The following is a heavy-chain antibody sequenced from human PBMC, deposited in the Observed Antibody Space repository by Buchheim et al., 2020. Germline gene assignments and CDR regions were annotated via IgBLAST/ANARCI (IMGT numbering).Heavy chain of an antibody. D-gene: IGHD4-17*01. CDR2: IKGDGSST. Sequence: EVQLVESGGGLVQPGGSLRLSCAASGFTFSRYWMNWVRQAPGKGPLWVSAIKGDGSSTCYADSVKGRFTISRDNAKNTLYLQRNKVRAEYTAVYYCARAYGVISGGGQGTL. CDR1: GFTFSRYW. V-gene: IGHV3-74*01. CDR3: ARAYGVISG. J-gene: IGHJ4*02.